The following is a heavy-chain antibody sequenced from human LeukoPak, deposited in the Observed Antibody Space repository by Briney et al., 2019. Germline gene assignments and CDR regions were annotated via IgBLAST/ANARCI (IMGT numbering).Heavy chain of an antibody. D-gene: IGHD6-19*01. CDR3: ARHVISVAGTASWFDP. J-gene: IGHJ5*02. Sequence: GESLQISCKGSGYSFTTYWIGWVRRMPGKGLEWMGFIYPGDSNTRYSPSFQGQVTISADKSISTAYLQWSSLKASDTAMYYCARHVISVAGTASWFDPWGQGTLVTVSS. V-gene: IGHV5-51*01. CDR2: IYPGDSNT. CDR1: GYSFTTYW.